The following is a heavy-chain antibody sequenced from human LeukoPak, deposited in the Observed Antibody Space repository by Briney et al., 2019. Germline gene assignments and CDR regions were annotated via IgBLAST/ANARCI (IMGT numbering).Heavy chain of an antibody. Sequence: GGCLRLSCAAPEVTFSSECRQCVGHAPGRVLEWVAVIWYDGSNKYYADSVKGRFTISRDNSRNTLYLQMNSMRAEATAVYYCASVPPYSGYLYWGKGTLVSVSS. CDR2: IWYDGSNK. J-gene: IGHJ4*02. V-gene: IGHV3-33*01. CDR3: ASVPPYSGYLY. CDR1: EVTFSSEC. D-gene: IGHD5-12*01.